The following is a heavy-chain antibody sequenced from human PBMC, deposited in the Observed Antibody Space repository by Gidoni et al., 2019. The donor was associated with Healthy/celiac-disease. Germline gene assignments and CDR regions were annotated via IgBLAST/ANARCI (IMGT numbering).Heavy chain of an antibody. CDR2: IYSGGNK. CDR1: GSTVSSTY. CDR3: ARDLRDYGDYYYYYGMDV. J-gene: IGHJ6*02. Sequence: EVQLVESGGGLVQPGGSLRLACAASGSTVSSTYMSWVGQAPGKSLEWVSVIYSGGNKYNADSVKGQFTISRDNSKNTLYLQMNSLRAEDTAVYYCARDLRDYGDYYYYYGMDVWGQGTTVTVSS. D-gene: IGHD4-17*01. V-gene: IGHV3-66*02.